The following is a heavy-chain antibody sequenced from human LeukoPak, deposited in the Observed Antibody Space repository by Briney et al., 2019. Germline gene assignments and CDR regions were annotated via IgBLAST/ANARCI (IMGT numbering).Heavy chain of an antibody. D-gene: IGHD3-22*01. Sequence: ASVKVSCKASGGTFSSYAISWVRQAPGQGLEWMGRIIPIFGTANYAQKFQGRVTITTDESTSTAYMELSSLRSEDTAVYYCASGKYRNYYDSSGYYWGPFFDYWGQGALVTVS. CDR2: IIPIFGTA. V-gene: IGHV1-69*05. CDR1: GGTFSSYA. CDR3: ASGKYRNYYDSSGYYWGPFFDY. J-gene: IGHJ4*02.